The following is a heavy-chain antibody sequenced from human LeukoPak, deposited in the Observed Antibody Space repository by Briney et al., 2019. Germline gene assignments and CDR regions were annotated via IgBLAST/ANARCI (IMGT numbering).Heavy chain of an antibody. Sequence: PSETLSLTCTVSGGSVSGYYWSWIRQPPGKGLEWIGYIYYSGSTNYNPSLKSRVTISVDTSKNQFSLKLSSVTAADTAVYYCARGTLKWFDPWGQGTLVTVSS. CDR2: IYYSGST. CDR1: GGSVSGYY. CDR3: ARGTLKWFDP. D-gene: IGHD2-2*01. J-gene: IGHJ5*02. V-gene: IGHV4-59*02.